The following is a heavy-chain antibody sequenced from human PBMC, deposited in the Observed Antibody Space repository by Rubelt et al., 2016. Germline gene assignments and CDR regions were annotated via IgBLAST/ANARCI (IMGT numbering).Heavy chain of an antibody. V-gene: IGHV4-30-2*04. Sequence: HSGSTYYNPSLKSRVTISVDTSKNQFSLKLSSVTAADTAVYYCARGPLFPNYWGQGTLVTVSS. J-gene: IGHJ4*02. CDR3: ARGPLFPNY. CDR2: HSGST. D-gene: IGHD2-21*01.